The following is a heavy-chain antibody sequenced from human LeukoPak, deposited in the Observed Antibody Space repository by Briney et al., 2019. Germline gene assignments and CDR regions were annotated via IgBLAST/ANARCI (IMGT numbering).Heavy chain of an antibody. CDR3: VRAVTTRYCTNGVCSRLDY. J-gene: IGHJ4*02. CDR2: IYTSGST. D-gene: IGHD2-8*01. V-gene: IGHV4-61*02. CDR1: GDSISSGRYY. Sequence: PSETLSLTCTVSGDSISSGRYYWSWIRQPAGKGLEWIGRIYTSGSTNYNPSLESRVTISVDTSKNQFSLKLSSVTAADTAVYYCVRAVTTRYCTNGVCSRLDYWGQGTLVTVSS.